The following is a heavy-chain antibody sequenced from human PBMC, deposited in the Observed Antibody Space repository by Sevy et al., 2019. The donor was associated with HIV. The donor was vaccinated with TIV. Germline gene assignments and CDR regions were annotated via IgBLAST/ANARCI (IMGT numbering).Heavy chain of an antibody. Sequence: GGSLRLSCAASGFTFSDYYMSWIRQAPGKGLEWLSYISGSDNTIYYADSVKGRFTISRDNAKNSLYLLMNSLRAEDTAVYYCARDHVKDGDLGDYYYYAMDVWGQGTSVTVSS. D-gene: IGHD4-17*01. CDR1: GFTFSDYY. CDR3: ARDHVKDGDLGDYYYYAMDV. CDR2: ISGSDNTI. J-gene: IGHJ6*02. V-gene: IGHV3-11*01.